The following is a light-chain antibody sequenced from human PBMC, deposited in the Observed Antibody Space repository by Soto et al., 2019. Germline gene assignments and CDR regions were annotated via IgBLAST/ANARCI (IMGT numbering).Light chain of an antibody. CDR2: ATS. CDR1: LSVASSY. J-gene: IGKJ1*01. CDR3: QQYGSTLCT. V-gene: IGKV3-20*01. Sequence: EFVFTQSPRPLSLSPRERATLSCRPSLSVASSYLAWHQQKPGQAPRLLIYATSSLATAIPDRFIRSGPGTDLTLSISRLEAEDFSVYYCQQYGSTLCTFGQGTKV.